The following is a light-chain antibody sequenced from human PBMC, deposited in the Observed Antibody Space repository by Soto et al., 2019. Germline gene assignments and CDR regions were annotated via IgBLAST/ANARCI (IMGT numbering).Light chain of an antibody. Sequence: EVVLTQSPATLSLFPGERATLSCRASQSLSSSLAWYQQKPGQAPRLLIYDASNRATGVPARFSGSGSGTDFTLTLSSLEPEDFAVYYCQQRTNWPLTFGGWTKGEIK. CDR1: QSLSSS. CDR2: DAS. V-gene: IGKV3-11*01. J-gene: IGKJ4*01. CDR3: QQRTNWPLT.